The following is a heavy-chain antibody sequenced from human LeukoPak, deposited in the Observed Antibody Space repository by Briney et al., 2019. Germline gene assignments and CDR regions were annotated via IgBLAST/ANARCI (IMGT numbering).Heavy chain of an antibody. CDR2: ISYDGSNK. D-gene: IGHD2-2*01. CDR3: AREVYCSSTSCWFYYYYGMGV. CDR1: GFTFSSYG. J-gene: IGHJ6*02. V-gene: IGHV3-30*03. Sequence: GGSLRLSCAASGFTFSSYGMHWVRQAPGKGLEWVAVISYDGSNKYYADSVKGRFTISRDNSKNTLYLQMNSLRAEDTAVYYCAREVYCSSTSCWFYYYYGMGVWGQGTTVTVSS.